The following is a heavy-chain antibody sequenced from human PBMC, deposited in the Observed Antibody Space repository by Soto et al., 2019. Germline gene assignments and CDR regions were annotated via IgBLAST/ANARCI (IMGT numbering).Heavy chain of an antibody. Sequence: SVKVSCKASGGTFSSYAISWVRQAPGQGLEWMGGIIPIFGTANYAQKFQGRVTITADESTSTAYMELSSLRSEDTAVYYCASDKYYYGSGAYTYFDYWGQGTLATVSS. CDR1: GGTFSSYA. CDR2: IIPIFGTA. V-gene: IGHV1-69*13. CDR3: ASDKYYYGSGAYTYFDY. J-gene: IGHJ4*02. D-gene: IGHD3-10*01.